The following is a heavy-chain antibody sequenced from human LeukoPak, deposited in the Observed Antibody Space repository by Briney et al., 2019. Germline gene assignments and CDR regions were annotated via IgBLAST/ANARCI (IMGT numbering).Heavy chain of an antibody. V-gene: IGHV3-23*01. J-gene: IGHJ4*02. D-gene: IGHD1-20*01. Sequence: GGSLRLSCAASGFTFSSYAMSWVRQAPGKGLEWVSAIGGSGGSTYYADSVKGRFTISRDNSKNTLYLRMNSLRAEDTAVYYCAKSLRSIPVDYWGQGTLVTVSS. CDR2: IGGSGGST. CDR1: GFTFSSYA. CDR3: AKSLRSIPVDY.